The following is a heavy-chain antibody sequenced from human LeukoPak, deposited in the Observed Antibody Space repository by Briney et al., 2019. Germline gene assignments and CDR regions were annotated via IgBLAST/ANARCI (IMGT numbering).Heavy chain of an antibody. V-gene: IGHV3-23*01. Sequence: GGSLRLSCAASGFTFSSYAMSWVRQAPGKGLEWVSAISGSGGSTYYADSVKGRFTISRDNSKNTLYLQMNSLRTEDTAVYYCVKDNGSGSYGFGGQGTLVTVSS. J-gene: IGHJ4*02. CDR2: ISGSGGST. D-gene: IGHD3-10*01. CDR1: GFTFSSYA. CDR3: VKDNGSGSYGF.